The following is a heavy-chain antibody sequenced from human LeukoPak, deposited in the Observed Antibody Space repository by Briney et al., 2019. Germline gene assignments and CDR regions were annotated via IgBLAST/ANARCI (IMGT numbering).Heavy chain of an antibody. D-gene: IGHD4-23*01. V-gene: IGHV3-74*01. CDR2: IDSDGSTT. CDR1: GFTFSSYW. CDR3: TRTVNSASDF. J-gene: IGHJ4*02. Sequence: GGSLRLSCAASGFTFSSYWMHWVRQAPGKGLVWVSRIDSDGSTTSYADSVKGRFTISRDNAKNTLYLQMNSLRAEDTAVYYCTRTVNSASDFRGQGTLVTVSS.